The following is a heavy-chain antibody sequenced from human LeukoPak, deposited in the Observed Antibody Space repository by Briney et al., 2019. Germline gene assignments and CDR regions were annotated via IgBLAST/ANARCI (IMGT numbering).Heavy chain of an antibody. D-gene: IGHD3/OR15-3a*01. CDR3: AGPSGLASISHAFDI. Sequence: SVKVSCKASGGTFSSYAISWVRQAPGQGLEWMGGIIPIFGTANYAQKFQGRVTITTDESTSTAYMELSSLRSEDTAVYYCAGPSGLASISHAFDIWGQGTMVTVSS. CDR1: GGTFSSYA. J-gene: IGHJ3*02. CDR2: IIPIFGTA. V-gene: IGHV1-69*05.